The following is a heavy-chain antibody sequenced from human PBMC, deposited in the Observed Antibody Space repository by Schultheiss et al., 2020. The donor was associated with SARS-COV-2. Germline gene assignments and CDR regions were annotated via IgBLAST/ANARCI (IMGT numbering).Heavy chain of an antibody. CDR1: GGTFSSYA. V-gene: IGHV1-69*01. CDR2: IIPIFGTA. CDR3: ASSGVYAILGYYYGMDV. D-gene: IGHD2-8*01. J-gene: IGHJ6*02. Sequence: VKVSCKASGGTFSSYAISWVRQAPGQGLEWMGGIIPIFGTANYAQKFQGRVTITADESTSTAYMELSSLRSEDTAVYYCASSGVYAILGYYYGMDVWGQGTTVTVSS.